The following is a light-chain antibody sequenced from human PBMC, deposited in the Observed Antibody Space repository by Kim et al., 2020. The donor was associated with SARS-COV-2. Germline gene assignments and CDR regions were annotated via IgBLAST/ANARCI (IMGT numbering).Light chain of an antibody. CDR2: SNN. Sequence: QGVTISCSGSSYNIGSNTVNWYQQLPGTAPKLLIYSNNQRPSGVPDRCSGSKSGTSAALAISGLQSEDEADYYCAAWDDSLNGYVFGTGTKVTVL. V-gene: IGLV1-44*01. CDR1: SYNIGSNT. CDR3: AAWDDSLNGYV. J-gene: IGLJ1*01.